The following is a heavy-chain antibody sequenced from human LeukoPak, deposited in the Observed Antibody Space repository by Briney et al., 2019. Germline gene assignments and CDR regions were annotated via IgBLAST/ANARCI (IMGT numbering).Heavy chain of an antibody. CDR3: ARGRVSSSTWYSTYYYFFYMDF. CDR1: DDSITMYY. Sequence: PSETLSLTCTVSDDSITMYYWTWIRQPPGKGLEWIGYVDHTGSTKFNPSLNDRVSISRDTSNNFFSLRLRSVTAADTAVYFCARGRVSSSTWYSTYYYFFYMDFWGKGTTVTVSS. D-gene: IGHD4-11*01. V-gene: IGHV4-59*01. J-gene: IGHJ6*03. CDR2: VDHTGST.